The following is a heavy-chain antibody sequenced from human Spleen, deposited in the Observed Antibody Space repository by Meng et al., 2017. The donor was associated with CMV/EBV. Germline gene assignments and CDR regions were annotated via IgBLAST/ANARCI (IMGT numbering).Heavy chain of an antibody. J-gene: IGHJ6*02. CDR3: ARALPVVPAAPYGMDV. CDR2: INPNSGGT. Sequence: ASVKVSCKASGYTFTNYYMHWVRQAPGQGLEWMGWINPNSGGTNYAQKFQGRVTMTRDTSISTAYMELSRLRSDDTAVYYCARALPVVPAAPYGMDVWGQGTTVTVSS. CDR1: GYTFTNYY. D-gene: IGHD2-2*01. V-gene: IGHV1-2*02.